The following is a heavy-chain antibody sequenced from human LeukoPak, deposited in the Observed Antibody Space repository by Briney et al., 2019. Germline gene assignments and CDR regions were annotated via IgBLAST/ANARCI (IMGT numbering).Heavy chain of an antibody. V-gene: IGHV3-53*01. J-gene: IGHJ5*02. D-gene: IGHD3-22*01. CDR3: ARISGYDKGFDP. Sequence: HPGGSLRLSCAASGFTVSSNYMTWVRQAPGKGLEWVSVIYSGGNTDYADSVKGRFTISRDNSKNTLYLQMNSLRAEDTAVYYCARISGYDKGFDPCGQGTLVTVSS. CDR2: IYSGGNT. CDR1: GFTVSSNY.